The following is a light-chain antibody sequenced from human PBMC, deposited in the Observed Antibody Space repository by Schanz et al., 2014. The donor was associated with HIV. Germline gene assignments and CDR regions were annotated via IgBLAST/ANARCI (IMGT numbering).Light chain of an antibody. Sequence: QSALTQPASLSGSPGQSITISCTGTSIDVGGYDYVSWYQQHPGKAPKLMIYEVSERPSGVPDRFSGSKSGNTASLTVSGLQAEDEADYHCSSYRSLNNLIFGGGTKLTVL. CDR3: SSYRSLNNLI. CDR2: EVS. CDR1: SIDVGGYDY. V-gene: IGLV2-8*01. J-gene: IGLJ2*01.